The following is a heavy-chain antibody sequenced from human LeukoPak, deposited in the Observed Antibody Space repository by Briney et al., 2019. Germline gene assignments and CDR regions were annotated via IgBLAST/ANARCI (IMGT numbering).Heavy chain of an antibody. D-gene: IGHD3-22*01. CDR3: AKFAIERYYYDSSGYYNAYFDY. Sequence: GGSLRLSCAASGFTFSSYAMSWVRQAPGKGLEWVSAISGSGGSTYHADSVKGRFIISRDNSKNTLYLQMNSLRAEDTAVYYCAKFAIERYYYDSSGYYNAYFDYWGQGTLVTVSS. CDR2: ISGSGGST. CDR1: GFTFSSYA. V-gene: IGHV3-23*01. J-gene: IGHJ4*02.